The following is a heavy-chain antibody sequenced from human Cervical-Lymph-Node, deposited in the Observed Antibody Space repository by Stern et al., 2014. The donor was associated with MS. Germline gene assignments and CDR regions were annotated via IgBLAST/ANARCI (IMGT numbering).Heavy chain of an antibody. CDR2: FDPEDVQR. J-gene: IGHJ6*02. D-gene: IGHD1-26*01. V-gene: IGHV1-24*01. Sequence: QVQLVESGAEVKEPGASVKVSCKVSGSTLIELSMHWVRQAPGKGLEWMGGFDPEDVQRVYAQKFQGRVTLTEDTSTGTVYMELSSLRSEDTAVYCCATGRAVPHYDYHGMDVWGQGTMVTVSS. CDR3: ATGRAVPHYDYHGMDV. CDR1: GSTLIELS.